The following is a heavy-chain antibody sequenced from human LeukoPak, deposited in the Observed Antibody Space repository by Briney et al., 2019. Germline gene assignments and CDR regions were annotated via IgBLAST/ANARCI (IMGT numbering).Heavy chain of an antibody. Sequence: SETLSLTCTVSGGSINTYYWNWIRQPPGKGLEWIGYIYYSGSTDYNPSLKSRVTISVDTSRNQFSLKLSSVTAADTAVYFCAREGKKYCGSTSCSFFDSWGQGTLVTVSS. D-gene: IGHD2-2*01. CDR3: AREGKKYCGSTSCSFFDS. J-gene: IGHJ5*01. V-gene: IGHV4-59*01. CDR2: IYYSGST. CDR1: GGSINTYY.